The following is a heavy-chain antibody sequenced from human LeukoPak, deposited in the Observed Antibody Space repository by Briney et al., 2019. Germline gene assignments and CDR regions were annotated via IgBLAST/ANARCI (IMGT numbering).Heavy chain of an antibody. CDR1: GGSISSSSYY. D-gene: IGHD3-3*01. CDR3: ARASGYRDY. V-gene: IGHV4-39*07. Sequence: SETLSLTCTVSGGSISSSSYYWGWIRQPPGKGLEWIGSIYYSGSTNYNPSLKSRVTISVDTSKNQFSLKLSSVTAADTAVYYCARASGYRDYWGQGTLVTVSS. CDR2: IYYSGST. J-gene: IGHJ4*02.